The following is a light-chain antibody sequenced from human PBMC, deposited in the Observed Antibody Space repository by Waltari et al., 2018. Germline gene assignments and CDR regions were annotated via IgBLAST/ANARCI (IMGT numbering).Light chain of an antibody. J-gene: IGLJ2*01. Sequence: QSVLTQPPSVSAAPGQRVTISCSGGRSNIGTNSVSWYQHLPDPAPKLLIYDNEKRVSGIPDRYSGSKSATSATLVISGLQTGDEADYFCASWDSSVSGVLFGGGTRVTVL. CDR3: ASWDSSVSGVL. V-gene: IGLV1-51*01. CDR2: DNE. CDR1: RSNIGTNS.